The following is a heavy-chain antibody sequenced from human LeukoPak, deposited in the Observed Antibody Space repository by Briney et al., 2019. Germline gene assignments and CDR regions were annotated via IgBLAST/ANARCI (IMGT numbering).Heavy chain of an antibody. D-gene: IGHD3-3*01. CDR2: MNPNSGNT. CDR3: ARGGYDFWSGYFFHMDV. J-gene: IGHJ6*03. Sequence: GASVKVSCKASGYTFTSYDINWVRQATGQGLEWMGWMNPNSGNTGHAQKFQGRVTMTRNTSISTAYMELSSLRSEDTAVYYCARGGYDFWSGYFFHMDVWGKGTTVTVSS. CDR1: GYTFTSYD. V-gene: IGHV1-8*01.